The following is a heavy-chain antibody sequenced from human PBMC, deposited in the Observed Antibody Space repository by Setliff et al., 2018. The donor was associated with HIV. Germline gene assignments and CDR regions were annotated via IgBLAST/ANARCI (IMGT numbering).Heavy chain of an antibody. D-gene: IGHD4-17*01. J-gene: IGHJ6*04. V-gene: IGHV1-18*01. CDR2: ISAFNGNI. CDR3: TRTTNGDSSYYLYYLFMDV. Sequence: ASVKVSCKASGYTFRDYGISWVRQAPRQGLEWVGRISAFNGNINYAQKFQGRVTMTTDTSTGTAYMELRNLRSDDTAVYYCTRTTNGDSSYYLYYLFMDVWGKGTTVTVSS. CDR1: GYTFRDYG.